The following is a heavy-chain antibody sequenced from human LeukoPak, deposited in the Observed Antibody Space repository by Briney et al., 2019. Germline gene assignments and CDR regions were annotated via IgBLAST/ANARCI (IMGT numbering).Heavy chain of an antibody. CDR3: ARDSEWRWLLHFDAFDI. CDR2: ISSSSSYI. Sequence: AGGSLRLSCAASGFTFSSYSMNWVRQAPGKGLEWVSSISSSSSYIYYADSVKGRFTISRDNAKNSLYLQMNSLRAEDTAVYYCARDSEWRWLLHFDAFDIWGQGTMVTVSS. J-gene: IGHJ3*02. D-gene: IGHD3-22*01. V-gene: IGHV3-21*01. CDR1: GFTFSSYS.